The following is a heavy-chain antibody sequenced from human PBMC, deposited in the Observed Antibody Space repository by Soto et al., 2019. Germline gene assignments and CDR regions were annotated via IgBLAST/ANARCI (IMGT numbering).Heavy chain of an antibody. J-gene: IGHJ3*01. CDR3: ARVVLSITRGAFDA. D-gene: IGHD1-20*01. CDR1: GGSLSSTHW. CDR2: ISHSGTS. V-gene: IGHV4-4*02. Sequence: QVQLQESGPGLVKPSGTLSLTCAVSGGSLSSTHWWTWVRQSPGKGLEYIGEISHSGTSNSNPSLKSRVTLSVDKSKNHFSLTLTSVTAADTAVYYCARVVLSITRGAFDAWGQGTPVIVSS.